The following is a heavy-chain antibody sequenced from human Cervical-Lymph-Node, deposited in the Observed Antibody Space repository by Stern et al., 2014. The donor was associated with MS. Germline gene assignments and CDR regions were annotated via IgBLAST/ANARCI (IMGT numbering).Heavy chain of an antibody. D-gene: IGHD4-23*01. Sequence: VQLVESGGGVVLPGRSLRLSCAASGFTFSAYGMHWVRQAPGKGLEWVGLISYDGSNKLYADSGKGRFTISRDNSKNTVFLQVNSLRPEDTAVYYGARDTGDFGGNLLYWGQGTLVTVSS. CDR3: ARDTGDFGGNLLY. CDR1: GFTFSAYG. J-gene: IGHJ4*02. V-gene: IGHV3-30*03. CDR2: ISYDGSNK.